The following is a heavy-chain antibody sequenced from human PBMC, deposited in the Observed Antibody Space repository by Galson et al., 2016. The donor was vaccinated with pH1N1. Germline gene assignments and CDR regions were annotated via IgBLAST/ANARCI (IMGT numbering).Heavy chain of an antibody. Sequence: ATLSLSCTVSGASVSNANYYWRWIRQPPGKGLEWLGYVYYTGTPTYYPSHASPVTIAIDTSTNQFSLTLNSVTAADTAVYYCASGWYWHPFFEYWGQGTLAAVSS. D-gene: IGHD6-19*01. CDR2: VYYTGTP. CDR3: ASGWYWHPFFEY. CDR1: GASVSNANYY. V-gene: IGHV4-61*01. J-gene: IGHJ4*02.